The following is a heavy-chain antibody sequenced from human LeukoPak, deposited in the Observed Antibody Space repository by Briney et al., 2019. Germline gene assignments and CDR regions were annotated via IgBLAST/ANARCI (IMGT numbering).Heavy chain of an antibody. V-gene: IGHV1-69*13. D-gene: IGHD3-9*01. Sequence: SVTVSCKASGGTFSSYAISWVRQAPGQGLEWMGGIIPIFGAANYAQKFQGRVTITADESTSTAYMELSSLRSEDTAVYYCARDRPPRYDILTGDKLPGYYYYGMDVWGQGTTVTVSS. CDR3: ARDRPPRYDILTGDKLPGYYYYGMDV. CDR2: IIPIFGAA. CDR1: GGTFSSYA. J-gene: IGHJ6*02.